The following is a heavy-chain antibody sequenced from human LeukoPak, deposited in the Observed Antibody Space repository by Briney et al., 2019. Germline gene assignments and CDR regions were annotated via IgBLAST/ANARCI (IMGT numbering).Heavy chain of an antibody. CDR2: IKTKTDDGAT. D-gene: IGHD1-26*01. J-gene: IGHJ4*02. Sequence: GGSLRLSCAASGFTFSNARMNWVRQAPGKGVEWVGRIKTKTDDGATDYSAPVKARFTISRDESKTTLYLQMNGLKTEDTAIYYCTTYVGATAYWGQGTLVTVSS. V-gene: IGHV3-15*01. CDR3: TTYVGATAY. CDR1: GFTFSNAR.